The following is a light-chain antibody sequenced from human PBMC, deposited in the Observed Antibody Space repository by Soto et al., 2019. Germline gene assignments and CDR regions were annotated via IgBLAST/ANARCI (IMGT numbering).Light chain of an antibody. V-gene: IGKV3-20*01. J-gene: IGKJ3*01. CDR1: QSISSSF. CDR2: GAS. Sequence: EIVLTQSPGTLSLSPGERATLSCRASQSISSSFLAWYQQRPGQAPRLLIHGASSKAAGIPDRFSGSGSGTDFTLTINRLEPEDFALYFCQQYGSSPFTFGPGTQLEIK. CDR3: QQYGSSPFT.